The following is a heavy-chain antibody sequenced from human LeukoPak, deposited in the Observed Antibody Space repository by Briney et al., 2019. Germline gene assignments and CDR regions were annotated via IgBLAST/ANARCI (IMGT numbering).Heavy chain of an antibody. CDR3: VRGGGTLDM. CDR2: IKQDGSDK. Sequence: LGGSLRLSREASGFISTSHWMSWVRQAAGKSPEWVANIKQDGSDKYYLDSVKGRFTISRNNAKNSLYLQMNSLRDEDTAMYYCVRGGGTLDMWGHETMVTVSS. J-gene: IGHJ3*02. D-gene: IGHD1-1*01. V-gene: IGHV3-7*01. CDR1: GFISTSHW.